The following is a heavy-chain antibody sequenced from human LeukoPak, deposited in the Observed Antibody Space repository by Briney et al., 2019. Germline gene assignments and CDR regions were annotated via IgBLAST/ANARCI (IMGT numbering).Heavy chain of an antibody. CDR3: ARDVRDSSGFYLRAFDY. J-gene: IGHJ4*02. Sequence: SETLSLTCTVSGGSIGNNNYYWGWIRQPPGKGLEWIGSIYYSGNTYYNPSLESRVTISVDTSKNQFSLRLSSVTAADTAVYYCARDVRDSSGFYLRAFDYWGQGTLVTVSS. D-gene: IGHD3-22*01. CDR2: IYYSGNT. V-gene: IGHV4-39*07. CDR1: GGSIGNNNYY.